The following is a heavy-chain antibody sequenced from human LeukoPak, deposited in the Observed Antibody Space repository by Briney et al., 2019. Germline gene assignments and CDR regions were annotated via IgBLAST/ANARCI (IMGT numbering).Heavy chain of an antibody. Sequence: GGSLRLSCAASGFTFSSYAMSWVRQAPGKGLEWVSAISGSGGSTYYADSVKGRFTISSDNSKNTLYLQMNSLRAEDTAVYYCAKAHQLRYWFGYWGQGTLVTVSS. CDR1: GFTFSSYA. V-gene: IGHV3-23*01. CDR3: AKAHQLRYWFGY. D-gene: IGHD3-9*01. J-gene: IGHJ4*02. CDR2: ISGSGGST.